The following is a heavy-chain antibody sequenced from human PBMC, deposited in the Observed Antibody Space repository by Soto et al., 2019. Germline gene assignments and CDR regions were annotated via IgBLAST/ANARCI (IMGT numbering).Heavy chain of an antibody. CDR2: IHDTATT. D-gene: IGHD3-3*01. CDR3: ASQYYDFSSGALDF. CDR1: GGSISSDDYY. J-gene: IGHJ4*02. V-gene: IGHV4-30-4*01. Sequence: QVQLQESGPGLVKPSQTLSLTCNVSGGSISSDDYYWSWIRQPPGKGLEWIGDIHDTATTSYSPSLKSRLTLSVATSKNQFSLTLRSVTAADTAVYFCASQYYDFSSGALDFWGQGILVTVSS.